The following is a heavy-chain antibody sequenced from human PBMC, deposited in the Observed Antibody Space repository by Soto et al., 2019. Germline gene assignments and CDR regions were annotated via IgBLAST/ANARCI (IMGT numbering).Heavy chain of an antibody. CDR3: ARHAKSRRCLEWPRRRKQRLNWFDP. CDR2: ISSSSSYI. CDR1: GFTFSSYS. J-gene: IGHJ5*02. Sequence: PGGSLRLSCAASGFTFSSYSINWVRQAPWKGLEWVSSISSSSSYIYYADSVKGRFTISRDNAKNSLYLQMNSLRAEDTAVYYTARHAKSRRCLEWPRRRKQRLNWFDPWGQGTLVTISS. V-gene: IGHV3-21*01. D-gene: IGHD3-3*01.